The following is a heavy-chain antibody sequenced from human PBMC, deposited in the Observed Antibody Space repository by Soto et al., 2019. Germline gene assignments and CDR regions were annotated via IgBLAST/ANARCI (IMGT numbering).Heavy chain of an antibody. V-gene: IGHV4-30-4*01. D-gene: IGHD3-22*01. CDR3: ARERDYYDSRVYYGMDV. CDR1: GGSISSGDYY. Sequence: SETLSLTCTVSGGSISSGDYYWSWIRQPPGKGLEWIGYIYYSGSTYYNPSLKSRVTISVDTSKNQFSLKLSSVTAADTAVYYCARERDYYDSRVYYGMDVWGQGTTVTVSS. CDR2: IYYSGST. J-gene: IGHJ6*02.